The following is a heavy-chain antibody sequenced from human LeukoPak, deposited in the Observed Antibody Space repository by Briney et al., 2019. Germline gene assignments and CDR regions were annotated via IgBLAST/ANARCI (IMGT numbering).Heavy chain of an antibody. J-gene: IGHJ5*02. Sequence: PSETLSLTCTVSGGSISSYYWSWIRQPPGKGLEWIGYIYYSGSTNYNPSLKSRVTISVDTSKNQFSLKLSSVTAADTALYYCARVRKSGGGGNWFDPGGKGPLVTVSS. CDR2: IYYSGST. CDR1: GGSISSYY. V-gene: IGHV4-59*01. CDR3: ARVRKSGGGGNWFDP. D-gene: IGHD3-16*01.